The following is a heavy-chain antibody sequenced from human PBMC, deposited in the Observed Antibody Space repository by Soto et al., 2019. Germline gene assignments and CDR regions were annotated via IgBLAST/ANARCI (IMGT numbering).Heavy chain of an antibody. J-gene: IGHJ5*02. CDR1: GGSVNSGGYS. V-gene: IGHV4-30-2*01. Sequence: QVQLQESGSRLVRPSQTVSLTCSVSGGSVNSGGYSWSWIRQPPGKGLEWIGFISPSGSPAYNPSLKRRVTISVDSSNNQISLELSSVTAADTAVYYCTRGVLAWGPGTRVTVSS. D-gene: IGHD2-8*01. CDR3: TRGVLA. CDR2: ISPSGSP.